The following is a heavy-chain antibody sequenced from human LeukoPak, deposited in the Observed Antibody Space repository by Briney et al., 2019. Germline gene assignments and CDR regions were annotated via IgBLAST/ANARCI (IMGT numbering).Heavy chain of an antibody. Sequence: PGGSLRLSCAASGFLFRNYAKSWVRQAPGKGLEWVSAITGSGDTTYYADSVKGPFTISRDNSKNPLYVEMNTLRAEDTAVYYCAKWGDYDILTGYYVSDFWGQGTLVTVSS. CDR1: GFLFRNYA. J-gene: IGHJ4*02. V-gene: IGHV3-23*01. CDR2: ITGSGDTT. CDR3: AKWGDYDILTGYYVSDF. D-gene: IGHD3-9*01.